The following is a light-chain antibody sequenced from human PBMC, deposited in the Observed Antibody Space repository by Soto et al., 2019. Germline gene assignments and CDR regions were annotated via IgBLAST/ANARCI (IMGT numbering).Light chain of an antibody. Sequence: DIQMTQSPSTLSASVGDRVTITCRASQSISSWLAWYQQKPGKAPKLLIYKASSFQSGVPSRFSGSGSGTEFTLTISSLQPDDFANYYGQQYDSYPWTFGQGTKVEIK. CDR1: QSISSW. CDR3: QQYDSYPWT. J-gene: IGKJ1*01. V-gene: IGKV1-5*03. CDR2: KAS.